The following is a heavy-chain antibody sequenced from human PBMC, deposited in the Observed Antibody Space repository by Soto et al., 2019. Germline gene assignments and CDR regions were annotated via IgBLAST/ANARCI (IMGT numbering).Heavy chain of an antibody. CDR1: GYTFTSYY. V-gene: IGHV1-46*01. CDR2: INLSGGST. CDR3: ARDCGYCCGGSCYCLWSYYYGMDV. Sequence: GAAVKVSCKASGYTFTSYYMHWVRQAPGQGLEWMGIINLSGGSTSYAQKFQGRVTMTRDTSTSTVYMELSSLRSEDTAVYYCARDCGYCCGGSCYCLWSYYYGMDVWGQGTPVTVSS. D-gene: IGHD2-15*01. J-gene: IGHJ6*02.